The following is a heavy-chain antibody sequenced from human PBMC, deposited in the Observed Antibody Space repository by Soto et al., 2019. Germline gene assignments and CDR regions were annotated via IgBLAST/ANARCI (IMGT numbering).Heavy chain of an antibody. CDR3: ATYDVDTAMDH. V-gene: IGHV4-59*08. Sequence: SETLSLTCTFSSGSISLYYWTWIRQPPGKGLEWIGYIYYSGSTNYNPSLKSRVTMSIDTSKNQFSLKLTSVTAADTAVYYCATYDVDTAMDHWGQGTLVTVSS. J-gene: IGHJ4*02. CDR1: SGSISLYY. CDR2: IYYSGST. D-gene: IGHD5-18*01.